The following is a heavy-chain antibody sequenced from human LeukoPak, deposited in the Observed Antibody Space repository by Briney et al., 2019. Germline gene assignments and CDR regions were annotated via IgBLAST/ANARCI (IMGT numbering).Heavy chain of an antibody. CDR3: ALGYWELRTFDY. V-gene: IGHV1-69*13. CDR1: ACTFSSYA. Sequence: SVKVSCKASACTFSSYAISWVRQAPGQGLEWMGGIIPIFGTANYAQKFQGRVTITADESTSTAYMELSSLRSEDTAVYYCALGYWELRTFDYWGQGTLVTVSS. D-gene: IGHD1-26*01. CDR2: IIPIFGTA. J-gene: IGHJ4*02.